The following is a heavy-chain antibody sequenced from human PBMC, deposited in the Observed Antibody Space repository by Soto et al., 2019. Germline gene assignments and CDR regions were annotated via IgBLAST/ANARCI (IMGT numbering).Heavy chain of an antibody. D-gene: IGHD3-22*01. CDR1: GFSLSNARMG. J-gene: IGHJ4*02. CDR2: IFSNDEK. CDR3: ARALFYSDSDGYYFEFDY. V-gene: IGHV2-26*01. Sequence: SGPTLVNPTETLTLTCTVSGFSLSNARMGVSWIRQPPGRALEWLAHIFSNDEKSYSTSLKSRLTISKDTSKSQVVLRMTNMDPVDTGRYYCARALFYSDSDGYYFEFDYWGPGTLVTVSS.